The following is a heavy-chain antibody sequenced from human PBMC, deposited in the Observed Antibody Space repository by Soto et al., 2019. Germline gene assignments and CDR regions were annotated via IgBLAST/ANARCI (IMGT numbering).Heavy chain of an antibody. J-gene: IGHJ4*02. CDR1: GFTFSTYG. Sequence: QVQLVESGGGVVQPGKSLRLSCAASGFTFSTYGMHWVRQAPGKGLEWVAVIWYVGSNKYHGDSLKGRFTISRDNSKNTLYLQINNLRAEDTAVYYCGRDGALGDTAVVDSWGQGTLVTVSS. D-gene: IGHD5-18*01. V-gene: IGHV3-33*01. CDR2: IWYVGSNK. CDR3: GRDGALGDTAVVDS.